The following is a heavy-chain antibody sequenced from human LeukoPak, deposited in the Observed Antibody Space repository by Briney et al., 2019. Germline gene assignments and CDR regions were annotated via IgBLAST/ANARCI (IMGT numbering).Heavy chain of an antibody. CDR3: ARDPDIVAKIGGGWFDP. D-gene: IGHD5-12*01. V-gene: IGHV1-18*04. Sequence: ASVKVSCTASGSTFTNSGISWVRQAPGPGLEWLGWISDNTNYAQKFQGRVTMTTDTSTSTAYMELRSLRSDDTAVYYCARDPDIVAKIGGGWFDPWGQGTLVTVSS. CDR1: GSTFTNSG. J-gene: IGHJ5*02. CDR2: ISDNT.